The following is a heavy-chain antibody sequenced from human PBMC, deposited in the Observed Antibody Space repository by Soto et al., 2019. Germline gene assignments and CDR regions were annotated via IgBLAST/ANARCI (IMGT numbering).Heavy chain of an antibody. D-gene: IGHD2-21*02. Sequence: SETLSLTCAVYGGSFSGYYWSWIRQPPGKGLEWIGEINHSGSTNYNPSLKSRVTISVDTSKNQFSLKLSSVTAADTAVYYCARAQMVVVTAQPARFLAYWGQGTLV. CDR1: GGSFSGYY. CDR3: ARAQMVVVTAQPARFLAY. V-gene: IGHV4-34*01. CDR2: INHSGST. J-gene: IGHJ4*02.